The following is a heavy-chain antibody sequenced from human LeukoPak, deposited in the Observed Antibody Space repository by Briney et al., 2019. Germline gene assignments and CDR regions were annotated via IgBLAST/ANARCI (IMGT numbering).Heavy chain of an antibody. CDR1: GYTFTSYG. CDR3: AGRNYYGSGSYSPDAFDI. CDR2: ISAYNGNT. J-gene: IGHJ3*02. Sequence: ASVKVSCKASGYTFTSYGISWVRQAPGQGLEWMGWISAYNGNTNYAQKLQGRVTMTTDTSTSTAYMELRSLRSDDTAVYHCAGRNYYGSGSYSPDAFDIWGQGTMVTVSS. D-gene: IGHD3-10*01. V-gene: IGHV1-18*01.